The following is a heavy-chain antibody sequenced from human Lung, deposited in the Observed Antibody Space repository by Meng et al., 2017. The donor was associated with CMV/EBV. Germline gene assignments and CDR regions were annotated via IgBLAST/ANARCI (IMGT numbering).Heavy chain of an antibody. V-gene: IGHV4-34*01. J-gene: IGHJ4*02. D-gene: IGHD3-16*01. CDR2: INHSGST. Sequence: TLSLTCAVYGGSFSGYYWSWIRQPPGKGLEWIGEINHSGSTNYNPSLKSRVTISVDTSKNQFSLKLSSVTAADTAVYYCAGEQGAFWGQGTLVTVSS. CDR3: AGEQGAF. CDR1: GGSFSGYY.